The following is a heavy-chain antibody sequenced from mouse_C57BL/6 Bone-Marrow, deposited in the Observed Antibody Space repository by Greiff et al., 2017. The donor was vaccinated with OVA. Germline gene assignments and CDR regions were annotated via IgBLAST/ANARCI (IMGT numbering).Heavy chain of an antibody. V-gene: IGHV1-72*01. J-gene: IGHJ4*01. Sequence: VQLQQPGAELVKPGASVKLSCKASGYTFTSYWMHWVKQRPGRGLEWIGRIDPNSGGTKYNEKFKSKATLTVDKPSSTAYMQLSSLTSEDSAVYYCARRPYDYERYYYAMDYWGQGTSVTVSS. CDR1: GYTFTSYW. CDR2: IDPNSGGT. D-gene: IGHD2-4*01. CDR3: ARRPYDYERYYYAMDY.